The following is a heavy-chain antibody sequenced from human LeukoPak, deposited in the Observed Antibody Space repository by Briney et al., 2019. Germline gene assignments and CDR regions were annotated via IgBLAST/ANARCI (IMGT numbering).Heavy chain of an antibody. Sequence: PGGSLTLTCPSCGFIFSSYGLHWLRQAGAKGLAGVALIRYDGSKKYYADSVKGRFTISRDNSKNTLYLQMNSLRAEDTAVYYCANLVGTDPTDRYFDYWGQGTLVTVSS. J-gene: IGHJ4*02. CDR3: ANLVGTDPTDRYFDY. V-gene: IGHV3-30*02. CDR1: GFIFSSYG. CDR2: IRYDGSKK. D-gene: IGHD1-14*01.